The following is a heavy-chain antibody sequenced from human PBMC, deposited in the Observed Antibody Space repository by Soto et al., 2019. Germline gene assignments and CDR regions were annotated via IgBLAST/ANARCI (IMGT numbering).Heavy chain of an antibody. J-gene: IGHJ4*02. CDR2: IYHSGST. V-gene: IGHV4-30-2*01. CDR1: GGSISSGGYS. Sequence: QLQLQESGSGLVKPSQTLALTCSVSGGSISSGGYSCSWIRQPPGKVLEWIGYIYHSGSTYYNPSLKSRVTISVDRSKNQFSLKLSSVTAADTAVYYCARHFPVDYGDYGGFDYWGQGPLVTVSS. CDR3: ARHFPVDYGDYGGFDY. D-gene: IGHD4-17*01.